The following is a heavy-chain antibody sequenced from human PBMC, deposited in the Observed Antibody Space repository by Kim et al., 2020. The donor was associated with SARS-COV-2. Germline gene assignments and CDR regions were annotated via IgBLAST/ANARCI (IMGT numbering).Heavy chain of an antibody. CDR3: VREPNY. J-gene: IGHJ4*02. CDR2: STGGSI. V-gene: IGHV3-11*01. Sequence: STGGSIKYADSVNGRFTVSRDNAKKSLSLQLNSLTPEDTAVYYCVREPNYWGQGTLVTVSS.